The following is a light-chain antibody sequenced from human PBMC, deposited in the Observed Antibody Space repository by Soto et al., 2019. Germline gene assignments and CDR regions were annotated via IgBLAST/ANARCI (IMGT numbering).Light chain of an antibody. J-gene: IGKJ4*01. CDR2: GAS. CDR3: QQYGRIPLT. Sequence: IVLTQSPGTLSLSPGERATLSCRASQTVSSSYLAWYQQTPGQAPRLVVYGASSRATGIPERFSGSGSGTDFTLTISRLEPEDFAVYYCQQYGRIPLTFGGGTKVDI. CDR1: QTVSSSY. V-gene: IGKV3-20*01.